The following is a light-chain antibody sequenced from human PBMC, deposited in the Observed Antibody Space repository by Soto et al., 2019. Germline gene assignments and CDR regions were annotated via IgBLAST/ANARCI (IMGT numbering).Light chain of an antibody. Sequence: VLTESPDTLSLSPGERAGLSCRASQRVSKSNIGWYQHKTGQAPRLLIYGGTKTTSGVPDRFSGSGSGTDFTLTISSLDPEDSAVYYCQHYGSSFLPFGGGTKVDIK. J-gene: IGKJ4*01. CDR3: QHYGSSFLP. CDR2: GGT. CDR1: QRVSKSN. V-gene: IGKV3-20*01.